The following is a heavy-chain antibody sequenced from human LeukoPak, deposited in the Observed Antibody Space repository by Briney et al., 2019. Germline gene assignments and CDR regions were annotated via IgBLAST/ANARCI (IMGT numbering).Heavy chain of an antibody. CDR3: ARDRPIAVAGTDWFDP. Sequence: GASVKVSCKASGYSFTNYAMNWVRQAPGQGLEWMGWINPNSGGTNYAQKFQGRVTMTRDTSISTAYMELSRLRSDDTAVYYCARDRPIAVAGTDWFDPWGQGTLVTVSS. J-gene: IGHJ5*02. CDR2: INPNSGGT. D-gene: IGHD6-19*01. V-gene: IGHV1-2*02. CDR1: GYSFTNYA.